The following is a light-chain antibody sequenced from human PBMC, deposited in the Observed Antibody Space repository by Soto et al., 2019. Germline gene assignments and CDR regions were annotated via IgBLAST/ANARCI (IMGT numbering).Light chain of an antibody. CDR2: GAS. CDR1: QTVASN. CDR3: QQYHNWPPQYT. J-gene: IGKJ2*01. V-gene: IGKV3-15*01. Sequence: EIVMTQSPASLSVSPGEGATLSCRASQTVASNLAWYQQKPGQGPRLLIHGASTRATGVPARFSDSGSGTDFTLTISSLQSEDFAVYYCQQYHNWPPQYTFGQGTKLQIK.